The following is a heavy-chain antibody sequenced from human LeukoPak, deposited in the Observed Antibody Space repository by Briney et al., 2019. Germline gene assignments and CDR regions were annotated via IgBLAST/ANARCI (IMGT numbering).Heavy chain of an antibody. D-gene: IGHD4-17*01. Sequence: GASVKVSCKASGYTFTSYYMHWVRQAPGQGLEWMGIINPSGGSTSYAQKFQGRVTMTRDMSTSTAYMELRSLRSDDTAVYYCASSTTPNQGGLPNWGQGTMVTVSS. J-gene: IGHJ3*01. CDR1: GYTFTSYY. V-gene: IGHV1-46*01. CDR3: ASSTTPNQGGLPN. CDR2: INPSGGST.